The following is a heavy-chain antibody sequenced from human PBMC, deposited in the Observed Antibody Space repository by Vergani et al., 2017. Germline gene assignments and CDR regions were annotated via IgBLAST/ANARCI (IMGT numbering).Heavy chain of an antibody. D-gene: IGHD4-17*01. V-gene: IGHV1-18*01. CDR2: ISAYNGNT. CDR3: ARVDYGDYAVGNPTLFDY. CDR1: GYTFTSYG. J-gene: IGHJ4*02. Sequence: QVQLVQSGAEVKKPGASVKVSCKASGYTFTSYGISWVRQAPGQGLEWMGWISAYNGNTNYAQKLQGRVTMTTDTSTSTAYMELRSLRSDDTAVYYCARVDYGDYAVGNPTLFDYWGQGTLVTVSS.